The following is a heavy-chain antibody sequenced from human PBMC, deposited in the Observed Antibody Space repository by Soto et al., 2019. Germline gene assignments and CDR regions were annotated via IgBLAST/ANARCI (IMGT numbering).Heavy chain of an antibody. CDR2: IYPGDSDT. CDR1: GYSFTSHW. J-gene: IGHJ2*01. Sequence: GESLKISCQAFGYSFTSHWIGWVRQTPGNGLEWMGIIYPGDSDTRYSPSFQGQVTISADKSISTAFLQWSSLKASDTAMYYCARSKNQDFWYFDLWGRGTLVTVSS. V-gene: IGHV5-51*01. CDR3: ARSKNQDFWYFDL.